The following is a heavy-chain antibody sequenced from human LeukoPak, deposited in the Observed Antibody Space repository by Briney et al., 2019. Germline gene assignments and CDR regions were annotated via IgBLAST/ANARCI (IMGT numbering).Heavy chain of an antibody. Sequence: GRSLRLSCAASGFTFDDYAMHWVRQAPGKGLEWVSGISWNSGSIGYADSVKGRFTISRDNAKNSLYLQMNSLRAEDMALYYCAKYMVSSSWYGGFDYWGQGTLVTVSS. CDR3: AKYMVSSSWYGGFDY. V-gene: IGHV3-9*03. CDR2: ISWNSGSI. CDR1: GFTFDDYA. J-gene: IGHJ4*02. D-gene: IGHD6-13*01.